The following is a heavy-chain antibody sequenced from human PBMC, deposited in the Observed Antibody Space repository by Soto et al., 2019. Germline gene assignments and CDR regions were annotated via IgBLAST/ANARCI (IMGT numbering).Heavy chain of an antibody. CDR1: GFTFSNYI. D-gene: IGHD3-10*01. CDR3: ARDDEGGSYCDLGY. CDR2: ILDDGNNK. Sequence: QVQLAESGGGVVQSRRSLRLSCAASGFTFSNYIMHWVRQAPGKGLEWVAVILDDGNNKYYADSVKGRFTISRDNSKNTLYLQMNSLRTEDTAVYYCARDDEGGSYCDLGYWGQGTLVTVSS. V-gene: IGHV3-30-3*01. J-gene: IGHJ4*02.